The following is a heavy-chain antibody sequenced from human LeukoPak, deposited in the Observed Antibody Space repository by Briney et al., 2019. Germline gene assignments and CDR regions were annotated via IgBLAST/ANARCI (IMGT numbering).Heavy chain of an antibody. J-gene: IGHJ4*02. V-gene: IGHV1-2*02. Sequence: GASVKVSCKASGYTFTGYYMHWVRQAPEQGLEWMGWINPNSGGTNYAQKFQGRVTMTRDTSISTAYMELSRLRSDDTAVYYCARADYDSSGYYYDYWGQGTLVTVSS. D-gene: IGHD3-22*01. CDR3: ARADYDSSGYYYDY. CDR2: INPNSGGT. CDR1: GYTFTGYY.